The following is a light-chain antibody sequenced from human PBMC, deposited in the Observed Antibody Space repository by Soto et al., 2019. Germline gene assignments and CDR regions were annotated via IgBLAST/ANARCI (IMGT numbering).Light chain of an antibody. J-gene: IGLJ2*01. CDR1: SSDVGGYNY. V-gene: IGLV2-14*01. Sequence: QSALTQPASVSGSPGQSITISCTGTSSDVGGYNYVSWYQQHPDKAPQLMIYEVSNRPSRVSNRFSGSKSGNTASLTISGLQAEDEADYYCSSYTSSTTLIFGGGTKVTVL. CDR2: EVS. CDR3: SSYTSSTTLI.